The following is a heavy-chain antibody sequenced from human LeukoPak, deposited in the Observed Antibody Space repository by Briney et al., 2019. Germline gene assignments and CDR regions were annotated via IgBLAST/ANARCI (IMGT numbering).Heavy chain of an antibody. CDR3: ARDRSSSGWFDP. J-gene: IGHJ5*02. Sequence: GGSLRLSCAASGFTFSSYSMNWVRQAPGEGLEWVSSISSSSSYIYYADSVKGRFTISRDNAKNSLYLQMNSLRAEDTAVYYCARDRSSSGWFDPWGQGTLVTVSS. CDR2: ISSSSSYI. CDR1: GFTFSSYS. V-gene: IGHV3-21*01. D-gene: IGHD6-6*01.